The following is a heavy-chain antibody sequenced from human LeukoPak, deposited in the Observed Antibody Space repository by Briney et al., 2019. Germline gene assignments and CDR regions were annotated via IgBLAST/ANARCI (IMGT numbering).Heavy chain of an antibody. D-gene: IGHD6-13*01. CDR1: GGSISSSSYY. V-gene: IGHV4-39*07. CDR3: AREITTAGMGNFDY. Sequence: PSETLSLTCTVSGGSISSSSYYWGWIRQPPGKGLEWIGSIYYSGSAYYNPSLKSRVAISVDTSKNQFSLELSSVTTADTALYYCAREITTAGMGNFDYWGQGTLVTVSS. J-gene: IGHJ4*02. CDR2: IYYSGSA.